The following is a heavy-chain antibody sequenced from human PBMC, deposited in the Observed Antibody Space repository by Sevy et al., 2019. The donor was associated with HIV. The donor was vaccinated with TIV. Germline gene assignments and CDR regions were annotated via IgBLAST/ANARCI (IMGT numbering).Heavy chain of an antibody. Sequence: ASVKVSCKASGYTFTSYGISWVRQAPGQGLEWMGWIGAYNGNTNYARKLQGRVTMTTDTSTSTAYMELRSLRSDDTAVYYCARGDSSRWRGDWFDPWGQGTLVTVSS. D-gene: IGHD6-19*01. CDR3: ARGDSSRWRGDWFDP. V-gene: IGHV1-18*01. J-gene: IGHJ5*02. CDR2: IGAYNGNT. CDR1: GYTFTSYG.